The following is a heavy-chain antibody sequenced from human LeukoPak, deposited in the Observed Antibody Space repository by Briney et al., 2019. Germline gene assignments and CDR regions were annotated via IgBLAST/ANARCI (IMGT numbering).Heavy chain of an antibody. CDR3: ARADTAMDTLDY. V-gene: IGHV1-18*01. CDR1: GYTFTSYG. D-gene: IGHD5-18*01. J-gene: IGHJ4*02. CDR2: INPSGGTT. Sequence: ASVKVSCKASGYTFTSYGINWVRQAPGQGLEWMGLINPSGGTTRYAQKLQGRVTMTTDTSTSTDYMELGSLRSDDTAVYYCARADTAMDTLDYWGQGTLVTVSS.